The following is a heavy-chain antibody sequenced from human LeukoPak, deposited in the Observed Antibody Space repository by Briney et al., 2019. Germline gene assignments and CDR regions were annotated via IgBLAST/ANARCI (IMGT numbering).Heavy chain of an antibody. CDR3: ARPRDDSTGYYLGY. J-gene: IGHJ4*02. Sequence: SETLSLTCTVSGGSIRGSSYYWGWIRQPPGKGLEWIGNIYYTGTTYYYPSLKSRVTISVDTSKNPFSLRLRSVTAADTAVYFCARPRDDSTGYYLGYWGQGTLVTVSS. CDR2: IYYTGTT. V-gene: IGHV4-39*02. D-gene: IGHD3-22*01. CDR1: GGSIRGSSYY.